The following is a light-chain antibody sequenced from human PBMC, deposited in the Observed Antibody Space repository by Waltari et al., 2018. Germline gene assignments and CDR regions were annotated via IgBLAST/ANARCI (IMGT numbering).Light chain of an antibody. CDR2: EAS. CDR1: QSLSNW. J-gene: IGKJ1*01. CDR3: QQYENYSWT. Sequence: DIQMTQSPSTLSASVGDRVAITCRASQSLSNWWAWNQQKPGKAPKLLIYEASNLKGGVPSRFSGSGSGIEFTLTISSLQPDDFATYYCQQYENYSWTFGQGTKVELK. V-gene: IGKV1-5*01.